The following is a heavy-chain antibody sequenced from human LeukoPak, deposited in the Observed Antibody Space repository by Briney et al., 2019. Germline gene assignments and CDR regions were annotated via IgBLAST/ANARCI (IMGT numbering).Heavy chain of an antibody. V-gene: IGHV3-48*02. Sequence: GGSLRLSCAASGSTFSSSGMNWVRQAPGKGLEWVSCISDTSSSIFYADSVKGRFTISRDNAKNSLYLQMNSLRDEDTAVYYCASSFWDYWGQGTLVTVSS. CDR3: ASSFWDY. CDR2: ISDTSSSI. J-gene: IGHJ4*02. CDR1: GSTFSSSG.